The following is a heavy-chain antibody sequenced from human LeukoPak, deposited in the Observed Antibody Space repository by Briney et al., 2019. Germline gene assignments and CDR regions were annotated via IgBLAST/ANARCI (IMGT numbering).Heavy chain of an antibody. D-gene: IGHD2-8*01. J-gene: IGHJ5*02. CDR2: IYYTGST. Sequence: SETLSLTCTVSGGSISSSDYYWGWIRQPPGKGLEWIGNIYYTGSTSYNSSLKSRVTISIDTSKNQFSLQLSSVTAAVTAVYFCARENYCTNGVCWAFDPWGQGTLVTVSS. CDR1: GGSISSSDYY. CDR3: ARENYCTNGVCWAFDP. V-gene: IGHV4-39*07.